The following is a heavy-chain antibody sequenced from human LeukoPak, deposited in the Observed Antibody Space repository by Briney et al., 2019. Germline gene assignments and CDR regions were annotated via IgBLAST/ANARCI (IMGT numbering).Heavy chain of an antibody. J-gene: IGHJ6*03. CDR1: GFTFSSYG. V-gene: IGHV3-23*01. CDR3: AKNGDRGAYCSGGTCYPYYYYYMDV. CDR2: ISGSGGST. D-gene: IGHD2-15*01. Sequence: GGSLRLSCAASGFTFSSYGMSWVRQAPGKGLEWVSAISGSGGSTYYADSVKGRFTISRDNSKNTLYLQMNSLRAEDTAIYYCAKNGDRGAYCSGGTCYPYYYYYMDVWGKGTTVTISS.